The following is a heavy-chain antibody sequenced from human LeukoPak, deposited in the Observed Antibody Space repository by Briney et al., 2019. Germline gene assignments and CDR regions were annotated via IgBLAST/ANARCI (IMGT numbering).Heavy chain of an antibody. CDR3: AKEGDYYDSSGYY. CDR2: ISYDGSNK. CDR1: GFTFSRDG. Sequence: PGRSLRLSCAASGFTFSRDGMHWVRQAPGKGLEWVAVISYDGSNKYYADSVKGRFTISRDNSKNTLYLQMNSLRPEDTAMYYCAKEGDYYDSSGYYWGQGTLVTVSS. V-gene: IGHV3-30*18. D-gene: IGHD3-22*01. J-gene: IGHJ4*02.